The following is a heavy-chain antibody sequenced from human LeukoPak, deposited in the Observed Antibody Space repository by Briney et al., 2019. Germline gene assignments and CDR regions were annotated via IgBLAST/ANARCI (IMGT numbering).Heavy chain of an antibody. CDR3: ARGGESKEAVVLKGWFDP. V-gene: IGHV1-2*02. J-gene: IGHJ5*02. Sequence: ASVKVSCKASGYTFTGYYMHWVRQAPGQGLEWMGWINPNRGGTNSAQKFQGRVTMTRDTSISTAYMELSRLGSDDTAVYYCARGGESKEAVVLKGWFDPWGQGTLVTVSS. D-gene: IGHD6-19*01. CDR2: INPNRGGT. CDR1: GYTFTGYY.